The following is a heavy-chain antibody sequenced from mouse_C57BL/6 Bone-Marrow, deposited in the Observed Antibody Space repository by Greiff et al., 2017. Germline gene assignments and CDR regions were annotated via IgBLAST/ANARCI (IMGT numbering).Heavy chain of an antibody. J-gene: IGHJ2*01. CDR2: INYDGSST. D-gene: IGHD1-1*01. V-gene: IGHV5-16*01. CDR3: ARDNYYGFDY. Sequence: DVQLVESEGGLVQPGSSMKLSCTASGFTFSDYYMAWVRQVPEKGLEWVANINYDGSSTYYLDSLKSRFIISRDNAKNILYLQMSSLKSEDTATYYCARDNYYGFDYWGQGTTLTVSS. CDR1: GFTFSDYY.